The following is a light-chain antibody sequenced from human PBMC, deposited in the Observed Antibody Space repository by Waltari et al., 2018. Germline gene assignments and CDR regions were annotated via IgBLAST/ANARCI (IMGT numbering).Light chain of an antibody. J-gene: IGLJ3*02. CDR3: QVCDTATDHWV. Sequence: SYVLTQPPSVSVAPGQTARITCGGDNIESQTVHWYQQKPGQAPLLVVFDNADRPSGIPDRFSGSNSGNTATLTITRVEVGDEADFYCQVCDTATDHWVFGGGTKLTVL. CDR1: NIESQT. V-gene: IGLV3-21*02. CDR2: DNA.